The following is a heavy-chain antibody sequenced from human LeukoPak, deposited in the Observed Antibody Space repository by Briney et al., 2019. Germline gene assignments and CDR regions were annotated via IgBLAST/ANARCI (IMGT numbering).Heavy chain of an antibody. CDR1: GYTFTSYG. CDR2: IIPVFDRP. D-gene: IGHD4-23*01. J-gene: IGHJ3*01. V-gene: IGHV1-69*06. CDR3: ARDAQWELRAFDV. Sequence: SVKVSCKASGYTFTSYGISWVRQAPGQGLEWMGGIIPVFDRPNYAQKFEGRVTITADRSTNTTYMEITSLTSDDTAVYYCARDAQWELRAFDVWGRGTMVIVSS.